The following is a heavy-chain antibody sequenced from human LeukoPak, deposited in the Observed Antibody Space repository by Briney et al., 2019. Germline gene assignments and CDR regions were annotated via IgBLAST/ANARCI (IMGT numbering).Heavy chain of an antibody. CDR2: IYTSGST. CDR1: GGSISSYY. J-gene: IGHJ3*02. Sequence: SETLSLTCTVSGGSISSYYWSWIRQPAGKGLEWIGRIYTSGSTNYNPSLKSRVTMSVDTSKNQFSLQLNSVTPEDTAAYYCAKSYDIWGQGTMVTVSS. D-gene: IGHD1-26*01. CDR3: AKSYDI. V-gene: IGHV4-4*07.